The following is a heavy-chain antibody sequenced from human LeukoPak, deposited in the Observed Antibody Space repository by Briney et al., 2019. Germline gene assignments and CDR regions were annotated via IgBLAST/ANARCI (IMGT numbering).Heavy chain of an antibody. V-gene: IGHV4-34*01. CDR1: GGSFSGYY. Sequence: PSETLSLTCAVYGGSFSGYYWSWIRQLPGKGLEWIGEINHSGSTNYNPSLKSRVTISVDTSKNQFSLKLSSVTAADTAVYYCAMHDGGIFGVAVLDYFDYWGQGTLVTVSS. CDR2: INHSGST. D-gene: IGHD3-3*01. CDR3: AMHDGGIFGVAVLDYFDY. J-gene: IGHJ4*02.